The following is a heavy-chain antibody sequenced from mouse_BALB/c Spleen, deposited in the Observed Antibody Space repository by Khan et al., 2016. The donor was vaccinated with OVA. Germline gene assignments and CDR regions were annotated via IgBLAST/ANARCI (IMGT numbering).Heavy chain of an antibody. CDR1: GYTFTSYT. D-gene: IGHD2-14*01. J-gene: IGHJ3*01. V-gene: IGHV1-4*01. Sequence: QVQLKESGAELARPGASVKMSCKASGYTFTSYTMHWVKQRPGQGLDWIGYINPTNGYTNYNQKFKDKATLTADKSSSTAYMPLSSLPSEDSAVYYCARDGAYFRNDGWFSYCGQVTLVTVSA. CDR2: INPTNGYT. CDR3: ARDGAYFRNDGWFSY.